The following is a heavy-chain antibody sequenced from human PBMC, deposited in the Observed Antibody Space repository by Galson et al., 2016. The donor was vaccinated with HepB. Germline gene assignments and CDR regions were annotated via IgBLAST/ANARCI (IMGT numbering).Heavy chain of an antibody. V-gene: IGHV3-23*01. CDR1: GFSISIYS. CDR3: AEISLVGYNSGWGGSFDI. D-gene: IGHD6-19*01. J-gene: IGHJ3*02. CDR2: IRGSGTGT. Sequence: SLRLSCAASGFSISIYSMNWVRQAPGKGLEWVSAIRGSGTGTSYTDSVKGRFTISRDNSKNTLYLQMNSLRAEDAAVYYFAEISLVGYNSGWGGSFDIWGRGTMVTVSS.